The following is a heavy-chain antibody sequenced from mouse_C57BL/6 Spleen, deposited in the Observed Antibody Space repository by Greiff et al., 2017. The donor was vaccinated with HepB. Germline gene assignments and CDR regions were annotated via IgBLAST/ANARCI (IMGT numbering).Heavy chain of an antibody. J-gene: IGHJ2*01. D-gene: IGHD1-1*01. CDR1: GYTFTSYW. Sequence: VQLQQSGAELVKPGASVKMSCKASGYTFTSYWITWVKQRPGQGLEWIGDIYPGSGSTNYNEKFKSKATLTVDTSSSTAYMQLSSLKSEDSAVYYCARWTVVASYYFDYWGQGTTLTVSS. CDR3: ARWTVVASYYFDY. CDR2: IYPGSGST. V-gene: IGHV1-55*01.